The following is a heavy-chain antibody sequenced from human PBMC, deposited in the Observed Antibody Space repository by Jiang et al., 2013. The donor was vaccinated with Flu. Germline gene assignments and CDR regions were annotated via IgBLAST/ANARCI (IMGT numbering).Heavy chain of an antibody. CDR1: GGSISSGGYY. CDR2: VYHSGST. D-gene: IGHD1-14*01. V-gene: IGHV4-31*03. CDR3: ARDASGAGLNWFDP. J-gene: IGHJ5*02. Sequence: PGLVKPSQTLSLTCTVSGGSISSGGYYWSWIRQHPGKGLEWIGFVYHSGSTNYNPSLKSRVTISVDKTKNHFSLKLSSVTAADTAVYYCARDASGAGLNWFDPWGQGTL.